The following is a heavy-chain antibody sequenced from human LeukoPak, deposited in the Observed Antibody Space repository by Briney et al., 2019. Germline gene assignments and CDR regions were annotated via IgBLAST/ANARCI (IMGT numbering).Heavy chain of an antibody. J-gene: IGHJ4*02. V-gene: IGHV3-7*01. CDR1: GFTSSSSW. D-gene: IGHD3-16*01. CDR3: AREHWGPNS. CDR2: IKGDGSDK. Sequence: PGGSLRLSCAASGFTSSSSWMTWVRQAPGKGLEWLANIKGDGSDKNYVDSVKGRFTISRDNAKNSLFLQMSSLRGEDTALYYCAREHWGPNSWGQGTLVTVSS.